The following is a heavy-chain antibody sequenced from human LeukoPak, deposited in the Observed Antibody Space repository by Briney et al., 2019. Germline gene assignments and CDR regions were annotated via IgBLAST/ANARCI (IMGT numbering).Heavy chain of an antibody. D-gene: IGHD2-21*02. CDR2: ISGSGGST. Sequence: PGGSLRLSCAASGFTLSSYAMSWVRQAPGKGLEWVSAISGSGGSTYYADSVKGRFTISRDNSKNTLYLQMNSLRAGDTAVYYCAKGVNIVVVTALDYWGQGTLVTVSS. CDR1: GFTLSSYA. V-gene: IGHV3-23*01. J-gene: IGHJ4*02. CDR3: AKGVNIVVVTALDY.